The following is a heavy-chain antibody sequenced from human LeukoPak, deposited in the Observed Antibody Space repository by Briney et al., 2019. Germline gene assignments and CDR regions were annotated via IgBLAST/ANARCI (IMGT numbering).Heavy chain of an antibody. Sequence: SETLSLTCIVTGDSINSSVYYWAWIRQPPGKGLVWIGSHYYNGYTYYNPSLKSRVTMSVDTSKNHFSLKLNSVTAADTAVYYCARQGGDTMVRGVIKDWFDPWGQGTLVTVSS. CDR1: GDSINSSVYY. CDR2: HYYNGYT. CDR3: ARQGGDTMVRGVIKDWFDP. J-gene: IGHJ5*02. V-gene: IGHV4-39*01. D-gene: IGHD3-10*01.